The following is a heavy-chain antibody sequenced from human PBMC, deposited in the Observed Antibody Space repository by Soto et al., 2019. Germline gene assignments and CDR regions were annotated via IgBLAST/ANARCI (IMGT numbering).Heavy chain of an antibody. CDR2: AYYSGNS. CDR1: GASVSTTSYY. CDR3: ERHAHYYNGFDV. V-gene: IGHV4-39*01. Sequence: SETLSLTCAVSGASVSTTSYYWAWIRQSPREGLQWIGSAYYSGNSYYNPSLTSRLYIXXXXSXNXLXLXXXSVTXADTAVYYCERHAHYYNGFDVWGQGTPVT. J-gene: IGHJ6*02.